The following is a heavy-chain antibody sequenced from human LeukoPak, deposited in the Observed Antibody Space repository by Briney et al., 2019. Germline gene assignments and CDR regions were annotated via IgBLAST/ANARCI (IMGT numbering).Heavy chain of an antibody. J-gene: IGHJ3*02. CDR1: GGTFSSYA. CDR3: ARDQRWGEPRDAFDI. D-gene: IGHD3-16*01. V-gene: IGHV1-69*06. CDR2: IISIFGTA. Sequence: GASVKVSCKASGGTFSSYAINWVRQAPGQGLEWMGGIISIFGTANYAQKFQGRVTITADKSTSTAYMELSSLRSEDTAVYYCARDQRWGEPRDAFDIWGQGTMVTVSS.